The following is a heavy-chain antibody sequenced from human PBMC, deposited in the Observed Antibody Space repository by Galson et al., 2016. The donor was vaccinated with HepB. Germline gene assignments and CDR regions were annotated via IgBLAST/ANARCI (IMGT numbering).Heavy chain of an antibody. D-gene: IGHD4-17*01. CDR3: ARDYGDSNSYFNY. CDR2: IWYDGTIK. V-gene: IGHV3-33*01. Sequence: SLRLSCAASGFTFASYGMHWVRQAPAKGLEWVAFIWYDGTIKDYADSVKGRFTISRDNSKDTLYLQMNSLRAEDTAVYYCARDYGDSNSYFNYWGQGTLVTVSS. CDR1: GFTFASYG. J-gene: IGHJ4*02.